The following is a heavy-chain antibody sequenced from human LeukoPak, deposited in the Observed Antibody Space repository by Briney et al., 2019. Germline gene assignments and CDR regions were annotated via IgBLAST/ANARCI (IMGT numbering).Heavy chain of an antibody. Sequence: PGGSLRLSCAASGFTFSSYSMNWVRQAPGKGLEWVSYISSSSGTIYYADSVKGRFTISRDNAKNSLYLQMNSLRAEDTAVYYCVRGSYGAYDYWGQGSLVTVSS. CDR1: GFTFSSYS. V-gene: IGHV3-48*01. J-gene: IGHJ4*02. CDR2: ISSSSGTI. CDR3: VRGSYGAYDY. D-gene: IGHD4-17*01.